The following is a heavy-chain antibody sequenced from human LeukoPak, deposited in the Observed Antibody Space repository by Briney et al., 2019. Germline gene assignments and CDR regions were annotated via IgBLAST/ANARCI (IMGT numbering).Heavy chain of an antibody. CDR1: GGSFSGYY. CDR2: INHSGST. V-gene: IGHV4-34*01. CDR3: ARPLGPGDAFDI. J-gene: IGHJ3*02. D-gene: IGHD1-26*01. Sequence: SETLSLTCAVYGGSFSGYYWSWIRQPPGKGLEWIGEINHSGSTNYNPSLKSRVTISVDTSKNQFSLKLSSVTAADTAVYYCARPLGPGDAFDIWGQGTMVTVSS.